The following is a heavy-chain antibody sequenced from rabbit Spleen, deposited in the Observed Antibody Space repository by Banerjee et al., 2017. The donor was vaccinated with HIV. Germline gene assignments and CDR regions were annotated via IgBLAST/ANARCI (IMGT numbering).Heavy chain of an antibody. V-gene: IGHV1S7*01. CDR2: IDPIFGST. Sequence: QLKESGGGLVQPGGSLKLSCKASGFDFSSYHMSWVRQAPGKGLEWIGYIDPIFGSTYYASWVNGRFTISSDNAQNTVDLQMNSLTAADTATYFCARARDTYDDVGDYARLDLWGQGTLVTVS. D-gene: IGHD2-1*01. CDR1: GFDFSSYH. J-gene: IGHJ3*01. CDR3: ARARDTYDDVGDYARLDL.